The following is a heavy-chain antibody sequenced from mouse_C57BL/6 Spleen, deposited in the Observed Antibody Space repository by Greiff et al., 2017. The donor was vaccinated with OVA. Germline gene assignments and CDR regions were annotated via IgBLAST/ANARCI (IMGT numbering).Heavy chain of an antibody. D-gene: IGHD1-1*01. CDR2: IYPGSGNT. Sequence: QVQLKESGAELVRPGASVKLSCKASGYTFTDYYINWVKQRPGQGLEWIARIYPGSGNTYYNEKFKGKATLTAEKSSSTAYMQLSSLTSEDSAVYFCARWGYGSSPYYFDYWGQGTTLTVSS. V-gene: IGHV1-76*01. J-gene: IGHJ2*01. CDR1: GYTFTDYY. CDR3: ARWGYGSSPYYFDY.